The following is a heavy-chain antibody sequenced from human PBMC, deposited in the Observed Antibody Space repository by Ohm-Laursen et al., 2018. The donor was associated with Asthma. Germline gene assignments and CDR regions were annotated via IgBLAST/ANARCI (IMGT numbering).Heavy chain of an antibody. CDR2: IWYDGSNK. Sequence: SLRLSCTASKFTFSNHWMNWVRQAPGKGLEWVAVIWYDGSNKYYADSVKGRFTISRDNSKNTLYLQMNSLRAEDTAVYYCARDGRLRGSFDYWGQGTLVTVSS. V-gene: IGHV3-33*08. D-gene: IGHD3-10*01. CDR1: KFTFSNHW. J-gene: IGHJ4*02. CDR3: ARDGRLRGSFDY.